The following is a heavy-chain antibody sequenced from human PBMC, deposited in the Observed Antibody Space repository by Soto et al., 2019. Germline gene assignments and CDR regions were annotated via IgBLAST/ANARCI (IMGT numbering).Heavy chain of an antibody. CDR2: IYYSGST. J-gene: IGHJ3*02. CDR1: GGSISSSSYY. D-gene: IGHD3-9*01. Sequence: QLQLQESGPGLVKPSETLSLTCTVSGGSISSSSYYWGWIRQPPGKGLEWIGSIYYSGSTYYNPSLKIRVTISVDTSKNQFSLKLSSVTAADTAVYYCARQYYDILITGGSAFDIWGQGTMVTVSS. V-gene: IGHV4-39*01. CDR3: ARQYYDILITGGSAFDI.